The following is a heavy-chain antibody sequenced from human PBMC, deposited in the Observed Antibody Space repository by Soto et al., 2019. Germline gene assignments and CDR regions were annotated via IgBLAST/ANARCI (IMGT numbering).Heavy chain of an antibody. CDR3: ARETQYYGDYDY. V-gene: IGHV4-4*07. CDR2: IYTSGST. CDR1: GGPISSYY. D-gene: IGHD4-17*01. Sequence: SVTLSLTSPVSGGPISSYYWSWIRQPAGKGLEWIGRIYTSGSTNYNPSLKSRVTMSVDTSKNQFSLKLSSVTAADTAVYYCARETQYYGDYDYWGQGTLVTVSS. J-gene: IGHJ4*02.